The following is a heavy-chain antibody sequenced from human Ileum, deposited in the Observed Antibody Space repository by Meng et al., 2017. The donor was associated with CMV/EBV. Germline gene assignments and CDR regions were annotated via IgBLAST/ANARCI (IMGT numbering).Heavy chain of an antibody. J-gene: IGHJ4*02. CDR1: GGSLRGHY. CDR2: INHVGRT. D-gene: IGHD3-16*02. CDR3: ARGLFRYPAYFDL. V-gene: IGHV4-34*01. Sequence: QVRLPQWGEGMLKPSETLSLTCAVYGGSLRGHYCNWIRQSPGNGLQWIAEINHVGRTNSNPSLASRVTISQDTSKNQCSLKLNSVTVADSAVYYCARGLFRYPAYFDLWGQGTLVTVSS.